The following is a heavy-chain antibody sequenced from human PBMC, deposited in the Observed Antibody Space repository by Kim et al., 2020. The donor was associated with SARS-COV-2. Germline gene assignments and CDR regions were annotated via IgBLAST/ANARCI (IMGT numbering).Heavy chain of an antibody. V-gene: IGHV7-4-1*02. J-gene: IGHJ4*02. D-gene: IGHD3-9*01. CDR3: ARNYHKYYDILTGYLGTLGY. Sequence: ASVKVSCKASGYTFTSYAMNWVRQAPGQGLEWMGWINTNTGNPTYAQGFTGRFVFSLDTSVSTAYLQISSLKAEDTAVYYCARNYHKYYDILTGYLGTLGYWGQGTLVTVSS. CDR2: INTNTGNP. CDR1: GYTFTSYA.